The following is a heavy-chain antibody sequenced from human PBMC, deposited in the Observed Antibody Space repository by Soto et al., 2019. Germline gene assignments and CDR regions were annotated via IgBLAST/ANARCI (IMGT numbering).Heavy chain of an antibody. V-gene: IGHV3-7*05. CDR3: ASGFRGSRGWDYYFEY. CDR1: GFPFSNYG. CDR2: IKQDGSEE. D-gene: IGHD1-26*01. J-gene: IGHJ4*02. Sequence: EVQLVVSGGGLVQPGGSLRLSCAATGFPFSNYGMSWVRQAPGKGLEWVANIKQDGSEEYYVDSVKGRFTISRDNAKSSLYLQMNSLRAEDRAVYYCASGFRGSRGWDYYFEYWVQGTLVTVSS.